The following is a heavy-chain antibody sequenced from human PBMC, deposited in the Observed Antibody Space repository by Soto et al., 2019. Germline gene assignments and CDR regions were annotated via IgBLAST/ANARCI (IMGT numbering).Heavy chain of an antibody. Sequence: SQTLSLTCAISGDSVSSNSAAWNWIRQSSSRGLEWLGRTYYRSKWYNDYAVSVKSRITINPDTSKNQFSLQLNSVTPEDTAVYYCARDLWQWLVSGLVLFDPWGQGTLVTVSS. V-gene: IGHV6-1*01. J-gene: IGHJ5*02. D-gene: IGHD6-19*01. CDR1: GDSVSSNSAA. CDR2: TYYRSKWYN. CDR3: ARDLWQWLVSGLVLFDP.